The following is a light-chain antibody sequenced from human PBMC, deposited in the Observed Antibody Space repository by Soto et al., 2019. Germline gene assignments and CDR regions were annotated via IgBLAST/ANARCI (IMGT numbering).Light chain of an antibody. CDR1: SSDVGGYNY. CDR3: ISYTDRQSYL. CDR2: EVS. Sequence: QSALTQPASVSGSPGQSITISCTGTSSDVGGYNYVSWFQHHPGKAPKLIIYEVSYRPSGVSNRFSGSKSGDTASLTISGLQTEDEADYYCISYTDRQSYLFGTGTKVTVL. J-gene: IGLJ1*01. V-gene: IGLV2-14*01.